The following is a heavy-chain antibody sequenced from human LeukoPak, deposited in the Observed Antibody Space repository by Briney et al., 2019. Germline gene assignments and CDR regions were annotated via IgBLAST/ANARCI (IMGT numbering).Heavy chain of an antibody. V-gene: IGHV3-21*01. CDR3: ARAPASWYPHVYFDY. Sequence: GGSLRLSCAASGFTFSSYSMNWVRQAPGKGLEWVSSISSSSSYIYYADSVKGRFTISRDNAKNSLYLQMNSLRAEDTAVYYCARAPASWYPHVYFDYWGQGTLVTVSS. D-gene: IGHD6-13*01. CDR1: GFTFSSYS. J-gene: IGHJ4*02. CDR2: ISSSSSYI.